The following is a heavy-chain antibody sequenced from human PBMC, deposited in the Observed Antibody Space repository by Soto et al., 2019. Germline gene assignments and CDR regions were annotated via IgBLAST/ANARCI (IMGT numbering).Heavy chain of an antibody. CDR1: GFVFSMYS. Sequence: PVGSLRLSCEVSGFVFSMYSMSWVRQTPGKGLEWVAKIPQEGVDGHYADSVKGRFTISRDNGKNSLYLQMNNLRAEDTAVYYCARDHLILPAHDFFYGSDVWGRGATVTVSS. J-gene: IGHJ6*02. CDR3: ARDHLILPAHDFFYGSDV. V-gene: IGHV3-7*03. D-gene: IGHD2-21*02. CDR2: IPQEGVDG.